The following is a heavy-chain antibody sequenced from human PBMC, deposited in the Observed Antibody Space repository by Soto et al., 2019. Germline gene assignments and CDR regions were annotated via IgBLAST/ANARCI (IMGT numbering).Heavy chain of an antibody. Sequence: QVQLVESGGGVVQPGRSLRLSCAASGFTFSSYAMHWVRQAPGKGLEWVAVISYDGSNKYYADYVKGRFTISRDNSKNTLYLQMNGLRAEDTAVYYCASDYGAAGTSYYCMDDWGQGTTVTVSS. D-gene: IGHD6-13*01. CDR2: ISYDGSNK. J-gene: IGHJ6*02. CDR3: ASDYGAAGTSYYCMDD. V-gene: IGHV3-30-3*01. CDR1: GFTFSSYA.